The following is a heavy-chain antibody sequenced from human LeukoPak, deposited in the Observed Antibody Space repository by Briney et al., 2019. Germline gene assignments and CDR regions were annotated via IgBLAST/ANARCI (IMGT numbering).Heavy chain of an antibody. Sequence: GGSLRLSFAASGFTFSTSGMHWVRQPPGKGRVWVSGINSDGSSTRYAESVKGRFTISRDNAKNTLYLQMNSLRVEDTAVYYCASVTYYYDSSDYYSAHWGQGTLVTVSS. D-gene: IGHD3-22*01. J-gene: IGHJ4*02. CDR3: ASVTYYYDSSDYYSAH. CDR1: GFTFSTSG. CDR2: INSDGSST. V-gene: IGHV3-74*01.